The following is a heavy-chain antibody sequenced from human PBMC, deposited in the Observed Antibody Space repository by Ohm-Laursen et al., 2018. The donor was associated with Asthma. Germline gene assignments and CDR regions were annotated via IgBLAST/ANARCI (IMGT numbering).Heavy chain of an antibody. CDR3: ARGGGYYYGMDV. V-gene: IGHV4-30-4*01. Sequence: TLSLTCTVSGGSIRSGDYYWSWIRQPPGKGLEWIGYIYYSGSTYYNPSLKSRVTISVDTSKNQFSLKLSSVTAADTAVYYCARGGGYYYGMDVWGQGTTVTVSS. D-gene: IGHD3-16*01. J-gene: IGHJ6*02. CDR2: IYYSGST. CDR1: GGSIRSGDYY.